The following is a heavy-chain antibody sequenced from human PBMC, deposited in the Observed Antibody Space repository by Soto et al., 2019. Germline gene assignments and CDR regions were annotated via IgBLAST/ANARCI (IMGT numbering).Heavy chain of an antibody. Sequence: SETLSLTCTVSGGSISSGGYYWSWIRQHPGKGLEWIGYIYYSGSTYYNPSLKSRVTISVDTSKNQFSLKLSSVTAADTAVYYCARFGYSTNIGIDYWGQGTTVTVS. J-gene: IGHJ4*03. D-gene: IGHD3-22*01. V-gene: IGHV4-31*03. CDR1: GGSISSGGYY. CDR2: IYYSGST. CDR3: ARFGYSTNIGIDY.